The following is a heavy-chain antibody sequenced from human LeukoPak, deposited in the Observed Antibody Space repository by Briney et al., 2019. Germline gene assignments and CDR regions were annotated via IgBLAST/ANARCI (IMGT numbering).Heavy chain of an antibody. V-gene: IGHV3-23*01. CDR3: AKDYDSSGYPLYFDY. J-gene: IGHJ4*02. D-gene: IGHD3-22*01. CDR1: GFTFSSYA. Sequence: GSLRLSCAASGFTFSSYAMSWVRQAPGKGLEWVSAISGSGGSTYYADSVKGRFTISRDNSKNTLYLQMNSLRAEDTAVYYCAKDYDSSGYPLYFDYWGQGTLVTVSS. CDR2: ISGSGGST.